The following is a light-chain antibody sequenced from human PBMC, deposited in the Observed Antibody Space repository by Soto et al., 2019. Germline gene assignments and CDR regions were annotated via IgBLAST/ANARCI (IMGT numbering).Light chain of an antibody. CDR3: QQYYRTGT. J-gene: IGKJ1*01. CDR1: QSVLYSSNHKNY. CDR2: WAS. V-gene: IGKV4-1*01. Sequence: DIVMTQSPDSLAVSLGERATINCKSSQSVLYSSNHKNYLAWYQQKPGQPPKLSIYWASTRDSGVPDRFSGSGSGTDFTLTISSLQAEEVALYYCQQYYRTGTFGQGTKVEIK.